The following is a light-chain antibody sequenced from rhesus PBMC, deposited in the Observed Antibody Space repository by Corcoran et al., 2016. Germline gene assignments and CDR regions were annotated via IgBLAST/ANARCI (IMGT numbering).Light chain of an antibody. CDR3: QQYNDLLPT. Sequence: EIVMTQSPATLSLSPGETVTLSCRASESVGSYLAWYQPKPGQAPKLLVHSAYFRATGIPDRLSGSGARTEFTLTLSSLEPEDVGVYHWQQYNDLLPTFGQGTKVEIK. CDR1: ESVGSY. CDR2: SAY. J-gene: IGKJ1*01. V-gene: IGKV3-40*03.